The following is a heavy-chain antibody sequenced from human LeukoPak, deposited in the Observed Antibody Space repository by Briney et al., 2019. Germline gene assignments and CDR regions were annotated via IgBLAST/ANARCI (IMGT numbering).Heavy chain of an antibody. J-gene: IGHJ4*02. CDR1: GYTFTSYG. CDR3: ANLDTRIAAAFPC. D-gene: IGHD6-13*01. V-gene: IGHV3-23*01. Sequence: SCKASGYTFTSYGISWVRQAPGKGLEWVSAISGSGGSTYYADSVKGRFTISRDNSKNTLYLQMNSLRAEDTAVYYCANLDTRIAAAFPCWGQGTLVTVSS. CDR2: ISGSGGST.